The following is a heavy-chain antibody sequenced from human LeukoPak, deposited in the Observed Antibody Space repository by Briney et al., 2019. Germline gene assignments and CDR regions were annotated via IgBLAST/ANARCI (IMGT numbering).Heavy chain of an antibody. CDR1: GGSISSFY. CDR2: IYYSGST. D-gene: IGHD5-18*01. V-gene: IGHV4-59*01. Sequence: SETLSLTCTVSGGSISSFYWNWIRQPPGNGLEWIGYIYYSGSTNYNPSLKSRVTISADTSKNQFSLKLSSVTAADTAVYYCARDRGDTYVFSYGMDVWGQGTTVTVSS. CDR3: ARDRGDTYVFSYGMDV. J-gene: IGHJ6*02.